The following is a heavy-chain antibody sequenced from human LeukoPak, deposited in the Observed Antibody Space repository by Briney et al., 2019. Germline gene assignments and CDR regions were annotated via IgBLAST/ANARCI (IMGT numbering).Heavy chain of an antibody. D-gene: IGHD3-10*01. V-gene: IGHV3-23*01. J-gene: IGHJ4*02. CDR1: GFTFSSYA. CDR2: ISGSGGST. CDR3: AKDNSNYYGSGSRGNYFDY. Sequence: PGGSLRLSCAASGFTFSSYAMSWVRQAPGKGLEWVSAISGSGGSTYYADSVKGRFTISRDNSKNTLYLQMNSLRAEDTAVYYCAKDNSNYYGSGSRGNYFDYWGQGTLVTVSS.